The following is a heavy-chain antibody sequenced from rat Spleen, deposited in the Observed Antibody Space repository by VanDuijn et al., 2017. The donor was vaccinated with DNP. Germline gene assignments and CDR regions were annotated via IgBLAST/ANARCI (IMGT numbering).Heavy chain of an antibody. J-gene: IGHJ2*01. Sequence: EMQLVESGGGLVQPGRSLKLSCAASGFTFSDYNMAWVRQVVKKGLEWVATINYDGSKTNYRDSVKGRFTISRDNAESTLYLQMDSLRSEDTATYYCARPDHWGQGVMVAVSS. CDR2: INYDGSKT. V-gene: IGHV5-7*01. CDR1: GFTFSDYN. CDR3: ARPDH.